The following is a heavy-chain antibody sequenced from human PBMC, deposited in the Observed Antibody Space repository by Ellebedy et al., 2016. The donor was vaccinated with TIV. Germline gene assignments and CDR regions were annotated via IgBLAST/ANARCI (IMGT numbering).Heavy chain of an antibody. V-gene: IGHV1-2*02. CDR1: GYTFTGQY. D-gene: IGHD1-26*01. CDR2: IDPNRGGI. Sequence: ASVKVSCKASGYTFTGQYIHWVRQAPGHGLEWLGWIDPNRGGINYAQKFQGRVTMTRDTSMSTAYMELSRLTSDDTAVYYCARESPGARSGFDYWGRGTLVTVSS. J-gene: IGHJ4*02. CDR3: ARESPGARSGFDY.